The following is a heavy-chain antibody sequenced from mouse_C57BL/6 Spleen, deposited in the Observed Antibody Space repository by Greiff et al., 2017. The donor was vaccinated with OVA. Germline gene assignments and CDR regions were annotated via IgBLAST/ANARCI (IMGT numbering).Heavy chain of an antibody. D-gene: IGHD4-1*01. J-gene: IGHJ2*01. V-gene: IGHV14-1*01. CDR3: TRTGTRYYFDY. Sequence: LVESGAELVRPGASVKLSCTASGFNIKDYYMHWVKQRPEQGLEWIGRIDPEDGDPEYAPTFQGKATMPADTSSNTAYLQLSSLTSEDTAVYYCTRTGTRYYFDYWGKGTTLTVSS. CDR2: IDPEDGDP. CDR1: GFNIKDYY.